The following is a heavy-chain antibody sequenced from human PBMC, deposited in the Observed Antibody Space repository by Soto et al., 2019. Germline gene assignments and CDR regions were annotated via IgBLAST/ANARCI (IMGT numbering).Heavy chain of an antibody. Sequence: SLRLSCAASGFTFDDYTMHRGRQAPGKDLEWIAAITWDGGRTYYGDSVKGRFTISRDNSRNSLYLQMKSLRTEDTALYYCVKDMLAAVTGPFDYWGQGTQVTVSS. CDR3: VKDMLAAVTGPFDY. V-gene: IGHV3-43*01. D-gene: IGHD6-19*01. J-gene: IGHJ4*02. CDR2: ITWDGGRT. CDR1: GFTFDDYT.